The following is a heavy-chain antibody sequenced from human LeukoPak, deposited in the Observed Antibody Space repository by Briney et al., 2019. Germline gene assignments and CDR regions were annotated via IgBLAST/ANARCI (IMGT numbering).Heavy chain of an antibody. J-gene: IGHJ4*02. CDR1: GGSFSGYY. Sequence: PSETLSLTCAVYGGSFSGYYWSWIRQPPGKGLEWIGEINHSGSTNYNPSLKSRVTISVDTSKNQFSLKLSSVTAADTAVYYCARDTPAGIFGVVTRRGFDYWGQGTLVTVSS. V-gene: IGHV4-34*01. CDR2: INHSGST. CDR3: ARDTPAGIFGVVTRRGFDY. D-gene: IGHD3-3*01.